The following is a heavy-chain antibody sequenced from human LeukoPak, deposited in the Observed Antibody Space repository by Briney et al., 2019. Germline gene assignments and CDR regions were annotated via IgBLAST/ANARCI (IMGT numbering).Heavy chain of an antibody. Sequence: GGSLRLSCAASGFTFSDYYMSWIRQAPGKGLEWVSYISSSGSTIYYADSVKGRFTISRDNAKNSLYLQMNSLRAEDTAVYYCARTYCGGDCYSGFGWYFDLWGRGTLVTVSS. V-gene: IGHV3-11*04. CDR3: ARTYCGGDCYSGFGWYFDL. CDR2: ISSSGSTI. CDR1: GFTFSDYY. J-gene: IGHJ2*01. D-gene: IGHD2-21*01.